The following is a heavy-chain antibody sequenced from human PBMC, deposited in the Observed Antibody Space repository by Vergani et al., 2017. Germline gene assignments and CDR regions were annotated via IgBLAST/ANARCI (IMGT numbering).Heavy chain of an antibody. V-gene: IGHV5-51*01. J-gene: IGHJ4*02. CDR2: IHPADSDT. Sequence: EVQLVQSGAEVKKPGESLKISCQISGYSFTNYWIGWVRQMPGKGLEWMGIIHPADSDTRYSPSFQGQVTISVDKSISTAYLQRSSLRASDSAMYYCARLYGRVSSESKYFDYWGQGTLVTVSS. CDR3: ARLYGRVSSESKYFDY. CDR1: GYSFTNYW. D-gene: IGHD2-2*01.